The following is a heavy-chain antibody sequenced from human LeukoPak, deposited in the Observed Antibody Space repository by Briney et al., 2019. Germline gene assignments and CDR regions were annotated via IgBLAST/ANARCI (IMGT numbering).Heavy chain of an antibody. CDR2: INPIFGTA. V-gene: IGHV1-69*13. CDR1: GGTFSSYA. D-gene: IGHD3-10*01. CDR3: ASDKKRSYYYGSGSYKGMDV. Sequence: SVKVSCKASGGTFSSYAISWVRQAPGQGLEWMGGINPIFGTANYAQKLQGRVTITADESTSTAYMELSRLRSEDTAVYNCASDKKRSYYYGSGSYKGMDVWGKGTTVTVSS. J-gene: IGHJ6*04.